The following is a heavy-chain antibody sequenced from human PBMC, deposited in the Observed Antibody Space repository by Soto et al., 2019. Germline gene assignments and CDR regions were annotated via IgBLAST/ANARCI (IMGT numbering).Heavy chain of an antibody. V-gene: IGHV1-2*02. CDR1: GYTFSGYY. CDR3: ARWSLADAFDI. Sequence: ASVKVSCKASGYTFSGYYIHWLRQAPGQGLEWMGWINPNSGGTNYAQKFQGRVTMTRDTSISTAYMELSRLRSDDTAVYYCARWSLADAFDIWGQGTMVTVSS. CDR2: INPNSGGT. J-gene: IGHJ3*02.